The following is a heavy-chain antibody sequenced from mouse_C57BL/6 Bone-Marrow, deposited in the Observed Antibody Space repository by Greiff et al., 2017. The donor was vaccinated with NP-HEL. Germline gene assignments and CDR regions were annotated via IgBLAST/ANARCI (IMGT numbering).Heavy chain of an antibody. CDR3: TSYYWYFDV. CDR1: GFNIKDDY. V-gene: IGHV14-4*01. Sequence: EVQLQQSGAELVRPGASVKLSCTASGFNIKDDYMHWVKQRPEQGLEWIGWIDPENGDTEYASQFQGKATITADTSSNTAYLQLSSLTSEDTAVYYCTSYYWYFDVWGTGTTVTVSS. J-gene: IGHJ1*03. CDR2: IDPENGDT.